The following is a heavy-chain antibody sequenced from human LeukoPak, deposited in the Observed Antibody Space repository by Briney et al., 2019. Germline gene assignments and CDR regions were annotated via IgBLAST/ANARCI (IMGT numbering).Heavy chain of an antibody. J-gene: IGHJ4*02. CDR1: GGYISSGGYY. V-gene: IGHV4-31*03. CDR3: ARDDISGGSSNY. CDR2: IYYSGST. Sequence: SETLSLTCTVSGGYISSGGYYWSWIRQHPGKGLEWIGYIYYSGSTYYNPSLKSRVTISVDTSKNQFSLKLSSVTAADTAVYYCARDDISGGSSNYWGQGTLVTVSS. D-gene: IGHD2-15*01.